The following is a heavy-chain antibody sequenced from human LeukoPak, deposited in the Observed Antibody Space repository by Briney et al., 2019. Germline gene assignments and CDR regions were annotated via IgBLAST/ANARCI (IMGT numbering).Heavy chain of an antibody. J-gene: IGHJ3*02. V-gene: IGHV3-53*04. CDR3: ARDLGAYSGSYRDAFDI. D-gene: IGHD1-26*01. CDR2: ISSGGST. Sequence: GVSLRLSCAASGFTVSSNYMSWVRQAPGKGLEWVSVISSGGSTYHADSVKGRFTISRHNSKNTLYLQMNSLRAEDTAVYYCARDLGAYSGSYRDAFDIWEQGTMVTVPS. CDR1: GFTVSSNY.